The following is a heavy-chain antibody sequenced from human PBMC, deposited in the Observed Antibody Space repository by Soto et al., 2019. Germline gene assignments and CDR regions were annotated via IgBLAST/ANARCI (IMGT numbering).Heavy chain of an antibody. CDR3: ARGGYSGSYPAVDY. J-gene: IGHJ4*02. CDR1: GFTFNSYA. V-gene: IGHV3-33*01. Sequence: QPVGSLRLSCAASGFTFNSYAMHWVRQAPGKGLEWVAVVWYDGGNKYYADSVRGRFTLARDNSKNTLYLQMNSLRVEDTAVYYCARGGYSGSYPAVDYWGRGTLVTVSS. D-gene: IGHD1-26*01. CDR2: VWYDGGNK.